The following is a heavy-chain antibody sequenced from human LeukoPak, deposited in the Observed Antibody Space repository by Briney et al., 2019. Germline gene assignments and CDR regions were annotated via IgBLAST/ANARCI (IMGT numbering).Heavy chain of an antibody. CDR1: GFTFSGFA. Sequence: PGGSLRLSCAASGFTFSGFAMSWVRRTPGKGLEWVSGISGSGDITLYADSVKGRFTISGDNSKNTLYLEMNSLRAEDTAIYYCAKMKGHPLPKYYMDVWGQGTTVTVSS. CDR3: AKMKGHPLPKYYMDV. D-gene: IGHD1-26*01. V-gene: IGHV3-23*01. J-gene: IGHJ6*01. CDR2: ISGSGDIT.